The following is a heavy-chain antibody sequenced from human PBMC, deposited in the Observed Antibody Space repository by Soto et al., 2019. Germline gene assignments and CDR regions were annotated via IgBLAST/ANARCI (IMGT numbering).Heavy chain of an antibody. J-gene: IGHJ6*02. CDR3: ARVRDFWSGYPTPYGMDV. V-gene: IGHV1-8*01. Sequence: EASVKVSCKASGYTFTSYDINWVRQATGQGLEWMGWMNPNSGNTGYAQKFQGRVTMTRNTSISTAYMELSSLRSEDTAVYYFARVRDFWSGYPTPYGMDVWGQGTTVTVSS. D-gene: IGHD3-3*01. CDR2: MNPNSGNT. CDR1: GYTFTSYD.